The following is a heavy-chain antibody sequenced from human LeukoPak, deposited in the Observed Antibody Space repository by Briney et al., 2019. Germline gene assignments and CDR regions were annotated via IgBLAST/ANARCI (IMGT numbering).Heavy chain of an antibody. CDR1: GGSISTYY. CDR3: ARAPEFSSGWLLDC. V-gene: IGHV4-4*07. Sequence: SETLSLTCTVSGGSISTYYWSWIRQSAGKGLEWIGRIHRSGSTNYNPSLVSRVTMSVDMSKSQFSLKVSSVTAADTGVYYCARAPEFSSGWLLDCWGQGSLVTVSS. J-gene: IGHJ4*02. CDR2: IHRSGST. D-gene: IGHD6-19*01.